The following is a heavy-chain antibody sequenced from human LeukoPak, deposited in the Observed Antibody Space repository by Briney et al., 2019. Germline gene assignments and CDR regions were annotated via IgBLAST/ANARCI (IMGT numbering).Heavy chain of an antibody. D-gene: IGHD3-3*01. Sequence: SVKVSCKTSGGTLSNYILSWVRQAPGQGLEWMGGIIPVFGTANYAQKFQDRVTITADESTNTVYMELSNLRSEVTAVYYCARHLYHDDFWSGYIDYWGQGSLLTISS. CDR2: IIPVFGTA. CDR1: GGTLSNYI. J-gene: IGHJ4*02. CDR3: ARHLYHDDFWSGYIDY. V-gene: IGHV1-69*13.